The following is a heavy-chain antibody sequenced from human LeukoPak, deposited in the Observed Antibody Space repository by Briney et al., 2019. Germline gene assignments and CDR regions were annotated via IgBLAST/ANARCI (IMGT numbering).Heavy chain of an antibody. D-gene: IGHD3-10*01. CDR2: ISYDGSNK. Sequence: GRSLRLSCAASGFTLSSYAMHWVRQAPGKGLEWVAVISYDGSNKYYADSVKGRFTISRDNSKNTLYLQMNSLRAEDTAVYYCAREGYYGSGSYYNEGWFDPWGQGTLVTVSS. CDR3: AREGYYGSGSYYNEGWFDP. CDR1: GFTLSSYA. V-gene: IGHV3-30-3*01. J-gene: IGHJ5*02.